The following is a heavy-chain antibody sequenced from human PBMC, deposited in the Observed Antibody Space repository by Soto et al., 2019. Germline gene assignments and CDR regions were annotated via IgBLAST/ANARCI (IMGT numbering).Heavy chain of an antibody. CDR3: VRQGIGFLHGLVDV. CDR2: VYDTWST. D-gene: IGHD3-10*01. CDR1: SGPSKSHN. V-gene: IGHV4-59*08. J-gene: IGHJ6*01. Sequence: QVQVQQSGPGLVKPSETLSLTCTVSSGPSKSHNWGWIRQPPGRGLEWIGYVYDTWSTSYNPSLTSRVTVSADTSTNRISLTLRLVTAADTAVYYCVRQGIGFLHGLVDVWGQGTTVIVSS.